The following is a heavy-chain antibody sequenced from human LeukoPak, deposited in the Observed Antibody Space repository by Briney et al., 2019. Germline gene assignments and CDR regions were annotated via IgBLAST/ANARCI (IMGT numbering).Heavy chain of an antibody. CDR1: GFIFSSYA. V-gene: IGHV3-23*01. J-gene: IGHJ4*02. D-gene: IGHD1-26*01. CDR2: ISASGGTI. CDR3: AKQHGNFDS. Sequence: GGSLRLSCAASGFIFSSYAMSWVRQAPGKGLEWVSHISASGGTIYYADSVKGWFTISRDNSKNTLYLQMNSLRAEDTALYYCAKQHGNFDSWGQGTLVTVSS.